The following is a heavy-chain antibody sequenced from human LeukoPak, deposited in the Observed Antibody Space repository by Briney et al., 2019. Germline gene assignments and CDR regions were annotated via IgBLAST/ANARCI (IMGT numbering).Heavy chain of an antibody. CDR1: GFTFSGSA. D-gene: IGHD3-10*01. CDR2: IRSKASSYAT. Sequence: GGSLRLSCAASGFTFSGSAMHWVRQASGKGLEWVGRIRSKASSYATAYAASVKGRFTISRDDSKNTAYLQMNSLKTEDTAVYYCTRHGEYYGSGSYYQYYYYYYMDVWGKGTTVTVSS. CDR3: TRHGEYYGSGSYYQYYYYYYMDV. J-gene: IGHJ6*03. V-gene: IGHV3-73*01.